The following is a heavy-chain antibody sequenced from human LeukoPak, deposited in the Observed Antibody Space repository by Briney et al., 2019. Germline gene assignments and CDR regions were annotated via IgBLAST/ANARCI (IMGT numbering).Heavy chain of an antibody. CDR3: ARELLKYQRGAVPFDY. CDR2: IYHSGDT. J-gene: IGHJ4*02. Sequence: SETLSLTCTVSGYSVSSGYYRGWLRQPPGKGLEWIASIYHSGDTYYNPSLRSRVTISLDTSKNQLSLKLSSVTAADTAVYYCARELLKYQRGAVPFDYWGREPWSPSPQ. D-gene: IGHD2/OR15-2a*01. V-gene: IGHV4-38-2*02. CDR1: GYSVSSGYY.